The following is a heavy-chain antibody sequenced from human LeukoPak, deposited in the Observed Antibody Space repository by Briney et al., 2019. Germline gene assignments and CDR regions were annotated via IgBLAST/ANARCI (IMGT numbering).Heavy chain of an antibody. CDR2: IYYSGST. Sequence: SETLSLTCTVSGGSISSYYWSWIRQPPGKGLEWIGYIYYSGSTNYNPSLKSRVTISVDTSKNQFSLKLSSVTAADTAVYYCARMGRRGYFDYWGQGTLVTASS. D-gene: IGHD1-26*01. V-gene: IGHV4-59*01. J-gene: IGHJ4*02. CDR3: ARMGRRGYFDY. CDR1: GGSISSYY.